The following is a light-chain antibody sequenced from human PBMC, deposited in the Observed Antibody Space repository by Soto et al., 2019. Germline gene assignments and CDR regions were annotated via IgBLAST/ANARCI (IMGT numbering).Light chain of an antibody. CDR3: QKYYSTPWT. CDR1: QSVLYSSNNKNY. Sequence: DIVMTQSPDSLAVSLGERATINCKSSQSVLYSSNNKNYLAWYQQKPGQPPKLLIYWASTRESGVPDRFSGSGSGTDFTLTISSLQAEDVAVYYCQKYYSTPWTFSQGTKVEIK. CDR2: WAS. J-gene: IGKJ1*01. V-gene: IGKV4-1*01.